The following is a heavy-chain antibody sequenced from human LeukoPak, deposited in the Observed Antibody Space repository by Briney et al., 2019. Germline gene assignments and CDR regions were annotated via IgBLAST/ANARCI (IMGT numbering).Heavy chain of an antibody. D-gene: IGHD5-12*01. J-gene: IGHJ4*02. CDR3: ARHGGYSGLDY. Sequence: GGSLRLSCAASGFTFDDYGMSWVRQAPGKGLEWVSGITWNGDSIGYADSVKGRFTISRDNAKNSLYLQMNSLRAEDTALYHCARHGGYSGLDYWGQGTLVTVSS. CDR1: GFTFDDYG. V-gene: IGHV3-20*01. CDR2: ITWNGDSI.